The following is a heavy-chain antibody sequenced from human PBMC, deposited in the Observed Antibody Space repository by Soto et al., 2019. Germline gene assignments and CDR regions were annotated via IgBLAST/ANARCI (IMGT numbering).Heavy chain of an antibody. CDR3: ARAIAVAGTARYYFDY. CDR1: GFTFSSYS. D-gene: IGHD6-19*01. J-gene: IGHJ4*02. V-gene: IGHV3-48*02. Sequence: EVQLVESGGGLVQPGGSLRLSCAASGFTFSSYSMNWVRQAPGKGLEWVSYISSSSSTIYYADSVKGRFTISRDNAKNSLYLQMNSLRDEDTAVYCCARAIAVAGTARYYFDYWGQGTLVTVSS. CDR2: ISSSSSTI.